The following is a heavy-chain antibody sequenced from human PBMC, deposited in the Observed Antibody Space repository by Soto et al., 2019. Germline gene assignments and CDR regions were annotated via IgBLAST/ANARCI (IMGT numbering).Heavy chain of an antibody. Sequence: EVLLDESGGGFVQPGGSLRLSCAASGFTVSNNYMTWVRQAPGKGLEWVSVIQGGGSISYAVSVMDRFTISRDSSKNTVFLDMNSLRPEDTAVYFCARGEGSGSNALGDWGQGTLVTVSS. J-gene: IGHJ4*02. CDR1: GFTVSNNY. V-gene: IGHV3-66*01. D-gene: IGHD3-10*01. CDR3: ARGEGSGSNALGD. CDR2: IQGGGSI.